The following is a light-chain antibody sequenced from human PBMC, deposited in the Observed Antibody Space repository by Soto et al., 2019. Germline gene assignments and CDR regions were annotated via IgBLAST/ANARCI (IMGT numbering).Light chain of an antibody. CDR3: QQYYSYPLT. Sequence: IRMTQSPSSISPTTRDRVTITCQASQGISSDLAGYQQKPGKAPKLVLDAACTLESGVPSRFRGRGSGTDFTLTISYLRSGDFATYYGQQYYSYPLTFGGGTKVDIK. CDR2: AAC. CDR1: QGISSD. J-gene: IGKJ4*01. V-gene: IGKV1-8*01.